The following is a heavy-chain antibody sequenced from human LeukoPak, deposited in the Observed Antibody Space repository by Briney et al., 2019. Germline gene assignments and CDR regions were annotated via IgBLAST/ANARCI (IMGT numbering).Heavy chain of an antibody. J-gene: IGHJ6*02. V-gene: IGHV4-61*01. CDR3: TRGSHCSGGSCYDYYYYGMDV. CDR2: IYYSGST. Sequence: SETLSLTCTVSGGSFNSGSYYWSWIRQPPGKGLEWIGYIYYSGSTNYNPSLKSRVTISVDTSKNQFSLKLSSVTAADTAVYYCTRGSHCSGGSCYDYYYYGMDVWGQGTTVTVSS. D-gene: IGHD2-15*01. CDR1: GGSFNSGSYY.